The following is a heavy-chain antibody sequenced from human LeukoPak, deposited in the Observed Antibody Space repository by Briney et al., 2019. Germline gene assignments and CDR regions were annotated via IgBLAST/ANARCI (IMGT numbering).Heavy chain of an antibody. J-gene: IGHJ4*02. CDR3: ARDWGGLTYYYDSSGADY. D-gene: IGHD3-22*01. Sequence: GSLRLSCAASGFTFSSYSMNWVRQAPGKGLEWVSYISSSSSTIYYADSVKGRFTISRDNAKNPLYLQMNSLRAEDTAVYYCARDWGGLTYYYDSSGADYWGQGTLVTVSS. CDR1: GFTFSSYS. CDR2: ISSSSSTI. V-gene: IGHV3-48*01.